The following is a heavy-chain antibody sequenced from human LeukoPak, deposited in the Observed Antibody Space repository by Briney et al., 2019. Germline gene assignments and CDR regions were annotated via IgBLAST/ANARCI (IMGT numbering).Heavy chain of an antibody. CDR1: GFTLSDYA. V-gene: IGHV3-21*01. J-gene: IGHJ4*02. Sequence: PGGSLRLSCAASGFTLSDYAMTWVRQAPGKGLEWVSSISGSSSFIYYTYSVQGRFTVSRDNAENSLFLQMDSLKAEDTAVYYCARLPQSFVGASPFDFWGQGTLVTVSS. D-gene: IGHD3-16*01. CDR2: ISGSSSFI. CDR3: ARLPQSFVGASPFDF.